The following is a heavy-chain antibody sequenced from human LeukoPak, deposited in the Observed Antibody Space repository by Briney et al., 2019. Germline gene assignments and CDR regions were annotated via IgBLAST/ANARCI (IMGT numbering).Heavy chain of an antibody. CDR1: GGSISSGSYY. CDR2: IYTSGST. V-gene: IGHV4-61*02. D-gene: IGHD2-2*01. J-gene: IGHJ6*03. Sequence: KPSQTLSLTCTVSGGSISSGSYYWSWIRQPAGKGLEWIGRIYTSGSTNYNPSLKSRVTISVDTSKNQFSLKLSSVTAADTAVYYCARDRIVVVPAAMGGYYYYYMDVWGKGTTVTISS. CDR3: ARDRIVVVPAAMGGYYYYYMDV.